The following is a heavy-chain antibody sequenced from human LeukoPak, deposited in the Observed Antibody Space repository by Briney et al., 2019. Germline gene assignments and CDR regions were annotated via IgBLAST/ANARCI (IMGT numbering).Heavy chain of an antibody. CDR1: GGSLSGYY. CDR3: ASLMVVAAENWFDP. D-gene: IGHD2-15*01. J-gene: IGHJ5*02. CDR2: INHSGST. Sequence: SETLSLTCAVYGGSLSGYYWSWIRQPPGKGLEWIGEINHSGSTNYNPSLKSRVTISVDTSKNQFSLKLSSVTAADTAVYYCASLMVVAAENWFDPWGQGTLVTVSS. V-gene: IGHV4-34*01.